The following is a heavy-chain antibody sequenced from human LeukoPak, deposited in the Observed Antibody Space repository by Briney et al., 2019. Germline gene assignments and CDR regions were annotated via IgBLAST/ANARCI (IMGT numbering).Heavy chain of an antibody. J-gene: IGHJ4*02. V-gene: IGHV3-30*04. Sequence: PGRSLRLSCAASGFTFSSYAMHWVRQAPGKGLEWVAVISYDGSNKYYADSVKGRFTISRDNSKNTLYLQMNSLRAEDTAVYYCAKDLLKRMNYFDYWGQGTLVTVSS. CDR3: AKDLLKRMNYFDY. CDR1: GFTFSSYA. CDR2: ISYDGSNK.